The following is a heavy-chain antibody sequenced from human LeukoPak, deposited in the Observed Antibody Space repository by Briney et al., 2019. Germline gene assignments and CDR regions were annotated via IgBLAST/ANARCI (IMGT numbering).Heavy chain of an antibody. CDR1: GGSISSGYSY. V-gene: IGHV4-61*09. CDR2: IYTSGKI. J-gene: IGHJ5*02. D-gene: IGHD6-13*01. Sequence: SETLSLTCTVSGGSISSGYSYWTWVRQPAGKGLEWMGHIYTSGKIDYNPSLESRVTISVDTSKNQFSLRLNSVTAADTAVYYCARGHCRTNNCPHDSSWPFDPWGQGTLVTVSS. CDR3: ARGHCRTNNCPHDSSWPFDP.